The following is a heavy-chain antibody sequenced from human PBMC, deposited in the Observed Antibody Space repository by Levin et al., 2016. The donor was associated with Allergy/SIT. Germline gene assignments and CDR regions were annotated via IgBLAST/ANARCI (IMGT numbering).Heavy chain of an antibody. D-gene: IGHD3-22*01. CDR1: GGSFSSYA. CDR3: ARDRSTYYDSSGYSNFQV. J-gene: IGHJ1*01. V-gene: IGHV1-69*13. Sequence: SVKVSCKASGGSFSSYAITWVRQAPGQGLECVGWIIPSVATADYAQKFQGRVTITADESTSTVYMELSSLRSEDAAVYYCARDRSTYYDSSGYSNFQVWGQGTLVTGLL. CDR2: IIPSVATA.